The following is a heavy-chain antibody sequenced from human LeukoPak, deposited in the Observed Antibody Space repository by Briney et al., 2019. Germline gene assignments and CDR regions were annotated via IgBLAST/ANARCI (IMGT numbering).Heavy chain of an antibody. J-gene: IGHJ4*02. CDR3: ARQSSPELELRRAHFDY. Sequence: ASETLSLTCTVFGGSISSGSCFWGWIRQPPGKRLEWIGSIYYSGSTYYNPSLKSRVTISLDTSKRQFSLKLNSVTAADTAVYYCARQSSPELELRRAHFDYWGQGTLVTVSS. D-gene: IGHD1-7*01. V-gene: IGHV4-39*01. CDR2: IYYSGST. CDR1: GGSISSGSCF.